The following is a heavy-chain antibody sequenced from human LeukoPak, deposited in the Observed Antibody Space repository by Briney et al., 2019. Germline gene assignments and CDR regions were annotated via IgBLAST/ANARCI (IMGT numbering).Heavy chain of an antibody. V-gene: IGHV4-59*01. CDR2: IYYSGST. D-gene: IGHD5-24*01. J-gene: IGHJ4*02. CDR1: GGSISSYY. CDR3: ARDSGDGYSLDY. Sequence: PSETLSLTCTVSGGSISSYYWSWIRQTPGKGLEWIGYIYYSGSTNYNPSLKSRVTISVDTSKNQFSLKLSSVTAADTAVYYCARDSGDGYSLDYWGQGTLVNVSS.